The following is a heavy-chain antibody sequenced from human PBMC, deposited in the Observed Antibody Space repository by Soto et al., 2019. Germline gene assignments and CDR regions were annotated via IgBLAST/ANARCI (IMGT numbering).Heavy chain of an antibody. CDR1: GGSICIGGYY. J-gene: IGHJ5*01. Sequence: SLSITCASSGGSICIGGYYWSLIRQHPGKGLEWIGYIYYRGNTHYNASLKSRVTISMDTSKNQFSLNLSSVTAADTAVYYCARGVCGTNNCPTFDFWGQGTLVTVSS. D-gene: IGHD1-1*01. V-gene: IGHV4-31*11. CDR2: IYYRGNT. CDR3: ARGVCGTNNCPTFDF.